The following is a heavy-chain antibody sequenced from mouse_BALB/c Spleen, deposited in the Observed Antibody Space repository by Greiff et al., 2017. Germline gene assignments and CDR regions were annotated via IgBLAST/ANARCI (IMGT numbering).Heavy chain of an antibody. CDR2: IDPSDSET. D-gene: IGHD1-1*01. CDR1: GYTFTSYW. J-gene: IGHJ2*01. V-gene: IGHV1-69*02. Sequence: QVQLQQPGAELVKPGAPVKLSCKASGYTFTSYWMNWVKQRPGRGLEWIGRIDPSDSETHYNQKFKDKATLTVDKSSSTAYIQLSSLTSEDSAVYYCARRGYGGYFFDYWGQGTTLTVSS. CDR3: ARRGYGGYFFDY.